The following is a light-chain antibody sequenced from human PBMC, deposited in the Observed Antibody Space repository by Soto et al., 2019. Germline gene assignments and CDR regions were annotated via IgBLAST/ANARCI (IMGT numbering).Light chain of an antibody. CDR1: SSDVGGYNY. CDR3: SSYTSSSTLFV. J-gene: IGLJ1*01. CDR2: DVS. Sequence: QPVLTQPASVSGSPGQSITISCTGTSSDVGGYNYVSWYQQHPGKAPKLMIYDVSNRPSGVSNRFSGSKSGNTASLTISGLQAEDEADYYCSSYTSSSTLFVFGTGTSSPS. V-gene: IGLV2-14*01.